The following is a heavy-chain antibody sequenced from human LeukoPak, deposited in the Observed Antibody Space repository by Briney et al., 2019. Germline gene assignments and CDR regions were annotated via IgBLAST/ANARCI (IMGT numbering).Heavy chain of an antibody. CDR2: ISAYNGNT. CDR3: ARVSAMEGPSNFDY. CDR1: GRTFSSYA. V-gene: IGHV1-18*01. J-gene: IGHJ4*02. D-gene: IGHD5-18*01. Sequence: GASVKVSCKASGRTFSSYAISWVRQAPGQGLEWMGWISAYNGNTNYAQKLQGRVTMTTDTSTSTAYMELRSLRSDDTAVYYCARVSAMEGPSNFDYWGQGTLVTVSS.